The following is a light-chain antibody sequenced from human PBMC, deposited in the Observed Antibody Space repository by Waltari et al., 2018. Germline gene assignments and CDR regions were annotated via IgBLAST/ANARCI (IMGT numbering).Light chain of an antibody. CDR3: MIWHSSAVV. V-gene: IGLV5-45*02. CDR2: YKSDSEK. CDR1: SGINVGTYR. Sequence: QAVLTQPSSLSESPVPSASLTCTLRSGINVGTYRICWYKQKPGSPPQYLLRYKSDSEKQQVSGVPSRFSGSKDASANAGILLIAGLQSEDEADYYCMIWHSSAVVFGGGTKLTVL. J-gene: IGLJ2*01.